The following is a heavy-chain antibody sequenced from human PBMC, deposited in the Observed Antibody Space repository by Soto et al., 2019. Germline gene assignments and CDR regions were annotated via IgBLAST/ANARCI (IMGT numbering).Heavy chain of an antibody. Sequence: PGGSLRLSCAASGFTFSSFSMNWVRQAPGKGLEWVSSISSSSSYIYYADSVKGRFTISRDNAKNSLYLQMNSLRAEDTAVYYCARGRYDSSGYSTPNTDYWGQGTLVTVSS. CDR2: ISSSSSYI. J-gene: IGHJ4*02. D-gene: IGHD3-22*01. V-gene: IGHV3-21*01. CDR1: GFTFSSFS. CDR3: ARGRYDSSGYSTPNTDY.